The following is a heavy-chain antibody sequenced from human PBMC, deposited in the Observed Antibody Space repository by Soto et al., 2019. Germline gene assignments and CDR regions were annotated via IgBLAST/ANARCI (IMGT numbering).Heavy chain of an antibody. CDR2: INAANGDI. CDR1: GYTFTAYP. Sequence: QVQLVQSGAEVKKPGASVKVSCRASGYTFTAYPLHWVRQAPGQRLEWMGRINAANGDIGYSREFQGRVTITRDTSASTVYMEVSSLTSEDTAVYYCAKKGYYAAGVYHFDHWGQGSLVSVSS. CDR3: AKKGYYAAGVYHFDH. D-gene: IGHD3-10*01. J-gene: IGHJ4*02. V-gene: IGHV1-3*01.